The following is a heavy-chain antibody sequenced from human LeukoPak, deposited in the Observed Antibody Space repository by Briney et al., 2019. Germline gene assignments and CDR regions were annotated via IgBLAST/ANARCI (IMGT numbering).Heavy chain of an antibody. V-gene: IGHV3-23*01. CDR3: AKNAR. CDR1: GFTFSSYG. Sequence: GGSLRLSCAASGFTFSSYGMSWVRQAPGKGLEWVSSISGNGDNIHYADSVKGRFTISRDNSNNTLYLQMDSLRAEDTAVYYCAKNARWGQRTLVTISS. J-gene: IGHJ4*02. CDR2: ISGNGDNI.